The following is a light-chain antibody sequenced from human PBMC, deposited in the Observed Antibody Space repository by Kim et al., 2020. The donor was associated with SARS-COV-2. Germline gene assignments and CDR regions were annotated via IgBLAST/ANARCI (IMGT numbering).Light chain of an antibody. Sequence: DIQMTQSPSTLSASVGDRVTITCRASQSISIWLAWYQQKPGKAPNLLIYDASNLESGVPSRFSGSGSGTEFTLTISSLQPDDFANYYCQEYKSNSWTFGQGTKVDIK. CDR3: QEYKSNSWT. V-gene: IGKV1-5*01. J-gene: IGKJ1*01. CDR2: DAS. CDR1: QSISIW.